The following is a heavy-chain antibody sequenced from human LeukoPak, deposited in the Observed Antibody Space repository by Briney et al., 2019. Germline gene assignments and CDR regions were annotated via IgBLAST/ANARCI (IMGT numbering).Heavy chain of an antibody. D-gene: IGHD6-6*01. CDR3: ASGRVGLVDAFDI. CDR1: GGSISSGSYS. CDR2: IYSSGTT. V-gene: IGHV4-61*02. Sequence: PSETLSLTCAVSGGSISSGSYSWSWIRQPAGKGLECIGRIYSSGTTDYNPSLKSRVAISVDTSKNQFSMKLASVTAADTAVYYCASGRVGLVDAFDIWGQGTMVTVSS. J-gene: IGHJ3*02.